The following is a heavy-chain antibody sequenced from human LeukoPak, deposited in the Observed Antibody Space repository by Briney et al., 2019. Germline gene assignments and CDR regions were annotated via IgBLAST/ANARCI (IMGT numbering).Heavy chain of an antibody. CDR2: INPNSGGT. Sequence: ASVKISCKATGYTFTGYYMHWVRQAPGQGLEWMGRINPNSGGTNYAQKFQGRATMTRDTSISTAYMELSRLRSDDTAVYYCARDRIAAAGQLYNWFDPWGQGTLVTVSS. D-gene: IGHD6-13*01. V-gene: IGHV1-2*06. CDR1: GYTFTGYY. J-gene: IGHJ5*02. CDR3: ARDRIAAAGQLYNWFDP.